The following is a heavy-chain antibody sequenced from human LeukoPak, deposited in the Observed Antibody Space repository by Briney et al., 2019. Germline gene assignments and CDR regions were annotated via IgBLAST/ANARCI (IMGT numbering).Heavy chain of an antibody. Sequence: SETLSLTCTVSGASISSNNYYWGWIRQPPGKGLEWIGNIYYSGSTYYNPSLKNRVTISVDTSKSQFSLKLSSVTAADTAVYYCARWVYSSRYCSGGSCYDVRYYFDFWGQGTPVTVSS. J-gene: IGHJ4*02. CDR2: IYYSGST. V-gene: IGHV4-39*01. CDR1: GASISSNNYY. CDR3: ARWVYSSRYCSGGSCYDVRYYFDF. D-gene: IGHD2-15*01.